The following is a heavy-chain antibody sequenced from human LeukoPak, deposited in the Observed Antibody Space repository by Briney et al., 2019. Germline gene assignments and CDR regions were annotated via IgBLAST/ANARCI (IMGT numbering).Heavy chain of an antibody. V-gene: IGHV1-2*02. CDR3: ARVVGITMIVGPDDAFDI. CDR1: GYTFTGYY. D-gene: IGHD3-22*01. Sequence: ASVKVSCKVSGYTFTGYYMHWVRQAPGQGLEWMGWINPNSGGTNYAQKFQGRVTMTRDTSISTAYMELSRLRSDDTAVYYCARVVGITMIVGPDDAFDIWGQGTMVTVSS. J-gene: IGHJ3*02. CDR2: INPNSGGT.